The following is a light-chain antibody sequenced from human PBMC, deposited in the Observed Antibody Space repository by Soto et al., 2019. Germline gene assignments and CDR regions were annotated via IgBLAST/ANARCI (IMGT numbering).Light chain of an antibody. V-gene: IGKV1-5*01. CDR2: DAS. CDR3: QQYESYSPWT. Sequence: DIQITQSPSALSASVGDRATITCRASQSISSWLAWYQQKPGKAPKLLIYDASTLQSGVPSRYSGSGSGTEFTPTISNLQPNDFATYYCQQYESYSPWTFGQGTKVDIK. CDR1: QSISSW. J-gene: IGKJ1*01.